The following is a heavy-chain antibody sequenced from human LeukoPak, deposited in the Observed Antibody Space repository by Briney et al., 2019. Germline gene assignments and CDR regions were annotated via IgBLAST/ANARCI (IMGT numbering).Heavy chain of an antibody. CDR2: INPNNGGT. V-gene: IGHV1-2*02. CDR1: GYTFTGYY. J-gene: IGHJ4*02. Sequence: APVKVSCKASGYTFTGYYIHWVRQAPGQGLEWMGWINPNNGGTNYAQKFQGRVTMTKDTSISTGYMELSRLRSDDMAVYYCARDALTGYEHFDYWGQGTLVTVSS. CDR3: ARDALTGYEHFDY. D-gene: IGHD5-12*01.